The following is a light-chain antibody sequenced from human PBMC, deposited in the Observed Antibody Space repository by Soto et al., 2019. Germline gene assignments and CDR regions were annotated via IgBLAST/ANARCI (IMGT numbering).Light chain of an antibody. J-gene: IGLJ2*01. CDR3: GTWDSSLRAVV. CDR1: SSNIGKNY. CDR2: DND. V-gene: IGLV1-51*01. Sequence: QSVLTQPPSVSAAPGQKVTISCSGSSSNIGKNYVSWYQQLPGTVPKLLICDNDKRPSGIPDRFSGSTSGTSATLGITGLQTGDEADYYCGTWDSSLRAVVFGGGTQLTVL.